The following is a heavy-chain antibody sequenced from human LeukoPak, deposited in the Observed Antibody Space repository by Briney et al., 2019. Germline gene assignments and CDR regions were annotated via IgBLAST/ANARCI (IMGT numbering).Heavy chain of an antibody. D-gene: IGHD2/OR15-2a*01. CDR1: GGSFSGYY. Sequence: KPSETLSLTCAVYGGSFSGYYWSWIRQPPGKGLEWIGEINHSGSTNYNPSLKSRVTISVDTSKNQFSLKLSSATAADTAVYYCARGLIGYWGQGTLVTVSS. J-gene: IGHJ4*02. CDR3: ARGLIGY. CDR2: INHSGST. V-gene: IGHV4-34*01.